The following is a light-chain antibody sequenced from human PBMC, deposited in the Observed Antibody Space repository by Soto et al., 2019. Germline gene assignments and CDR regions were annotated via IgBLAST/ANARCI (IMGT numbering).Light chain of an antibody. CDR1: QAIRND. CDR2: AAS. J-gene: IGKJ1*01. V-gene: IGKV1-17*01. Sequence: DIQMTQSPSSLSAAVGDRVTITCRASQAIRNDVNWYQQKPGKAPRRLVYAASSLQNGVPSRFSGSGSGTEFTLTISSPQPEDFATYYCLQYNNYPWRFGQGTKVEIK. CDR3: LQYNNYPWR.